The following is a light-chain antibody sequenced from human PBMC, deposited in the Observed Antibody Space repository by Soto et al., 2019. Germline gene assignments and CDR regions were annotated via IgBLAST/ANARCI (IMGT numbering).Light chain of an antibody. CDR1: QDISNY. Sequence: DIQMTQSPSSLSASVGDRVTITCQASQDISNYLNWYQQKPGKAPKLLIYDASNLETAVPSRFSGSGSGTYFTFTISSLQPEDIATYYCQQYDNLPRTFGQGTKVEIK. J-gene: IGKJ1*01. CDR2: DAS. CDR3: QQYDNLPRT. V-gene: IGKV1-33*01.